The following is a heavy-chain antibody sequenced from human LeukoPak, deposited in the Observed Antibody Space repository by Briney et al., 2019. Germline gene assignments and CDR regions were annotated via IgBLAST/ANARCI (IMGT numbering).Heavy chain of an antibody. J-gene: IGHJ5*02. CDR2: IMRTADVT. CDR3: ARGSIAAAGIWFDP. D-gene: IGHD6-13*01. V-gene: IGHV3-21*05. Sequence: PGGSLRLSCAASGFTFTSYTMNWVRQAPGRGQEWISYIMRTADVTSYADSVKGRFTISRDNAKNSLYLQMNSLRAEDTAVYYCARGSIAAAGIWFDPWGQGTLVTVSS. CDR1: GFTFTSYT.